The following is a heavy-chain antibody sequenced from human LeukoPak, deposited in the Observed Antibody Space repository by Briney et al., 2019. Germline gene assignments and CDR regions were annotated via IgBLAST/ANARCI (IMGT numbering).Heavy chain of an antibody. Sequence: SSETLSLTCTVSGGSISGSVYYWSWIRQPAGKGLEWIRRIYTSGSTNYNPSLKSRVTMSVDTSKNQFSLKLSSVTAADTAVYYCARQYDILTGYYFDYWGQGTLVTVSS. V-gene: IGHV4-61*02. CDR2: IYTSGST. CDR3: ARQYDILTGYYFDY. D-gene: IGHD3-9*01. J-gene: IGHJ4*02. CDR1: GGSISGSVYY.